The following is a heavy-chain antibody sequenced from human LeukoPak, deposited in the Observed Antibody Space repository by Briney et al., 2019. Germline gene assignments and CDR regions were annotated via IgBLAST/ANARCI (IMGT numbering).Heavy chain of an antibody. Sequence: PGGSLRLSCAASGFTFSNHAIHWVRQPPGKGLEWVAYIWYDGSNKNYADSVKGRLTISRDNSKNILFLQMNSLRDEDTAVYYCARDGQAGARYAQDYWGQGTLVTVSS. J-gene: IGHJ4*02. CDR3: ARDGQAGARYAQDY. D-gene: IGHD1-26*01. V-gene: IGHV3-30*02. CDR1: GFTFSNHA. CDR2: IWYDGSNK.